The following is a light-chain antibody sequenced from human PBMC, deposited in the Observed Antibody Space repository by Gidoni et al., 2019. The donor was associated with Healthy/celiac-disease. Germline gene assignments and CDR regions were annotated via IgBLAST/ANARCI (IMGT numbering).Light chain of an antibody. V-gene: IGKV1-9*01. Sequence: DLEVTQSPSSLSASVGDRVTLTCRASQRISSYLAWYQQKPGKAPKLLIYAASTLQSGVPSRFSGSGSGTDFTLTISSLQPEDFATYYCQQLNSYPRTFGQGTKLEIK. J-gene: IGKJ2*01. CDR2: AAS. CDR1: QRISSY. CDR3: QQLNSYPRT.